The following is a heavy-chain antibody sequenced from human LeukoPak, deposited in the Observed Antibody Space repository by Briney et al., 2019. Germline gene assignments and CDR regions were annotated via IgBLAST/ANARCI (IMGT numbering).Heavy chain of an antibody. V-gene: IGHV4-39*01. D-gene: IGHD3-3*01. J-gene: IGHJ4*02. Sequence: SETLSLTCTVSGGSISSSSYYWGWIRQPPGKGLEWIGSIYYSGSTYYNPSLKSRVTISVDTSKNQFSLKLSSVTAADTTVYYCARLTYYDLWSAPYWGQGTLVTVSS. CDR1: GGSISSSSYY. CDR3: ARLTYYDLWSAPY. CDR2: IYYSGST.